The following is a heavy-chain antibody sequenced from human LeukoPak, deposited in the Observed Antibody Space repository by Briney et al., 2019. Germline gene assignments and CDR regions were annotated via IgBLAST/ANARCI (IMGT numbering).Heavy chain of an antibody. D-gene: IGHD2-21*01. Sequence: GGSLRLSCVASGFTFSNYWMNWVRQAPGKGLEWVANIKPDGGEQYYVDSVKGRFTISRDNADNSLYLQLSSLRAEDTAVYYCAREIVGTAGAFDIWGQGTMVTVSS. J-gene: IGHJ3*02. CDR1: GFTFSNYW. V-gene: IGHV3-7*03. CDR2: IKPDGGEQ. CDR3: AREIVGTAGAFDI.